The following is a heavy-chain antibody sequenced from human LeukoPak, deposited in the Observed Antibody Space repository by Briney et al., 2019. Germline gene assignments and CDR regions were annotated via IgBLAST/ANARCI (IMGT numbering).Heavy chain of an antibody. V-gene: IGHV4-59*01. CDR3: ARVIDDYVWGSYRSPYYFDY. J-gene: IGHJ4*02. CDR1: GGSISSYY. D-gene: IGHD3-16*02. CDR2: IYYSGST. Sequence: SETLSLTCTVSGGSISSYYWSWIRQPPGKGLEWIGCIYYSGSTNYNPSLKSRVTISVDTSKNQFSLKLSSVTAADTAVYYCARVIDDYVWGSYRSPYYFDYWGQGTLVTVSS.